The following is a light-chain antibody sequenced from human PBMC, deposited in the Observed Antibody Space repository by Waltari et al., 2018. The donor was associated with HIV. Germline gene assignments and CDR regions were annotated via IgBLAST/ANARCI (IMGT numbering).Light chain of an antibody. Sequence: QSVLTQPPSASGTPGQRVTISCSGSNSNIGSNTVNWYQQLPGTAPKLLIYTNHPRPSGVPDRFSCSKSCTSASLAISGLQSEDEADYYCAAWDDSLNGVVFGGGTKLTVL. V-gene: IGLV1-44*01. J-gene: IGLJ2*01. CDR1: NSNIGSNT. CDR3: AAWDDSLNGVV. CDR2: TNH.